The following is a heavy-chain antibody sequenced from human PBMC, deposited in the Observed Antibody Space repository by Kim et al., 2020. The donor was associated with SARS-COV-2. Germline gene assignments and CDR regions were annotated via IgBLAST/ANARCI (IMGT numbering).Heavy chain of an antibody. Sequence: SETLSLTCTVSGGSISSGGYYWSWIRQHPGKGLEWIGYIYYSGSTYYNPSLKSRVTISVDTSKNQFSLKLSSVTAADTAVYYCARVVVRGVIGWFDPWGQGTLVTVSS. CDR3: ARVVVRGVIGWFDP. J-gene: IGHJ5*02. CDR1: GGSISSGGYY. V-gene: IGHV4-31*03. CDR2: IYYSGST. D-gene: IGHD3-10*01.